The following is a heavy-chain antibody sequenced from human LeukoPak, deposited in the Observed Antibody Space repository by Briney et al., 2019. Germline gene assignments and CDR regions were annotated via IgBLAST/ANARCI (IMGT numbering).Heavy chain of an antibody. J-gene: IGHJ6*03. D-gene: IGHD3-22*01. CDR2: IRSKANSYAT. CDR1: GFTFSGSA. CDR3: AKDGPHPYDSSGYYYYYMDV. Sequence: PGGSLRLSCAASGFTFSGSAMHWVRQASGKGLEWVGRIRSKANSYATAYAASVKGRFTISRDDSKNTAYLQMNSLKTEDTAVYYCAKDGPHPYDSSGYYYYYMDVWGKGTTVTVSS. V-gene: IGHV3-73*01.